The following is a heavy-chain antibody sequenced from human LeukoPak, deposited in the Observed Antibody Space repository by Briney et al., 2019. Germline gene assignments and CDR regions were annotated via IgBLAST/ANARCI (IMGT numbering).Heavy chain of an antibody. D-gene: IGHD3-22*01. Sequence: PSETLSLTCTVSGGSISSSSYYWGWIRQPPGKGLEWIGSIYYSGSTYYNPSLKSRVTISVDTSKNRFSLKLSSVTAADTAVYYCARHSGYIGSSGSDYWGQGTLVTVSS. CDR2: IYYSGST. CDR3: ARHSGYIGSSGSDY. CDR1: GGSISSSSYY. J-gene: IGHJ4*02. V-gene: IGHV4-39*01.